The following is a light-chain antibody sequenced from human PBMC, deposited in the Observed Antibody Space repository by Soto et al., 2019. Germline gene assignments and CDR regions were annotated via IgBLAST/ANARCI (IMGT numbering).Light chain of an antibody. CDR1: SSDGGGYNY. Sequence: QSALTQPASVSGSPGQSITISCTGTSSDGGGYNYVSWYQQHPGKAPKLMIYEVSNRPSGVSNRFSGSKSGNTASLTISGLQAEDEADYYCSSYTSSSTLENVFGTGTKVTVL. CDR2: EVS. J-gene: IGLJ1*01. V-gene: IGLV2-14*01. CDR3: SSYTSSSTLENV.